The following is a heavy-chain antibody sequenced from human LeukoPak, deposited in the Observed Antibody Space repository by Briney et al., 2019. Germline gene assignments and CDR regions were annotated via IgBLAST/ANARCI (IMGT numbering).Heavy chain of an antibody. J-gene: IGHJ5*02. CDR3: ARGLQQQLGWFDP. V-gene: IGHV3-53*04. CDR2: IYSGGST. D-gene: IGHD6-13*01. CDR1: GFTVSSNY. Sequence: GGSLRLSCAASGFTVSSNYMSWVRQAPGKGLEGVSIIYSGGSTYYADSVKGRFTISRNNSKNTLYLQMSSLRADDTAVYYCARGLQQQLGWFDPWGQGTLVTVSS.